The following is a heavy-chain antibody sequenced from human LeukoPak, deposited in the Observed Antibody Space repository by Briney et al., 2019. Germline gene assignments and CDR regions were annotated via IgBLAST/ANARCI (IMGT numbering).Heavy chain of an antibody. Sequence: GGSLRLSCAASGFTFTSYAMSWVRQAPGKGLEWVSAVSSDGTGTYYADSVKGRFTISRDNSKNTLYLQMNSLRAEDTAVYYCAKFYDISTGYFDCWGQGTLVTVSS. CDR1: GFTFTSYA. D-gene: IGHD3-9*01. J-gene: IGHJ4*02. CDR3: AKFYDISTGYFDC. V-gene: IGHV3-23*01. CDR2: VSSDGTGT.